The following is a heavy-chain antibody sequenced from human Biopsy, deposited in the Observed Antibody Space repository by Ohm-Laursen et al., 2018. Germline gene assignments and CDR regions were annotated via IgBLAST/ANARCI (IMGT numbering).Heavy chain of an antibody. CDR1: SYTFTDYN. D-gene: IGHD2-8*01. V-gene: IGHV1-2*02. CDR3: ARDPLNGHKHFDY. Sequence: ASVKVSCKASSYTFTDYNIHWMRQAPGQGLEWLGYINCKTGATNYAQKFQGTVTMTRDTSISAAYLALGSLRSADTAIYYCARDPLNGHKHFDYWDQGSLVTVSS. J-gene: IGHJ4*02. CDR2: INCKTGAT.